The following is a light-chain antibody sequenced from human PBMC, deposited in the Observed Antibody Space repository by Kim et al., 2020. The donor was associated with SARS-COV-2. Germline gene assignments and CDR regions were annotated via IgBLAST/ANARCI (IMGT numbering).Light chain of an antibody. V-gene: IGKV3-11*01. Sequence: EIVLTQSPATLSLSPGDRATLSCRASQGVSNYLAWYQQKPGQAPRLLISDASNRATGIPARFSGSGSGTDFTLTISSLEPEDFTFYYCHQRSSWPGTFCQGTKVDIK. CDR3: HQRSSWPGT. CDR1: QGVSNY. J-gene: IGKJ1*01. CDR2: DAS.